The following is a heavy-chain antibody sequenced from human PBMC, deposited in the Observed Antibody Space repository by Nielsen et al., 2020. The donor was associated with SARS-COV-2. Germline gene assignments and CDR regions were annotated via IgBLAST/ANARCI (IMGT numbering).Heavy chain of an antibody. D-gene: IGHD4-11*01. CDR2: IGGTGSNT. J-gene: IGHJ6*02. CDR1: GFTFSMFA. CDR3: ARGPYTRYGMDV. Sequence: GSLRLSCAASGFTFSMFALTWVRQAPGKGLEWVSSIGGTGSNTFYADSVKGRFTISRDNSKNTLYLQMNSLRAEDTAVYYCARGPYTRYGMDVWGQGTTVTVSS. V-gene: IGHV3-23*01.